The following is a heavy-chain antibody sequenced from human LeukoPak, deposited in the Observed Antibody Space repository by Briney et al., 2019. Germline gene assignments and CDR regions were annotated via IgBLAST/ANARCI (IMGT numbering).Heavy chain of an antibody. V-gene: IGHV4-39*02. Sequence: SETLSLTCTVSGGSISSSSYYWGWIRQPPGKGLEWIGSIYYSGSTYYNPSLKSRVTISVDTSKNQFSLKLSSVTAADTAVYYCARDDGWRDSNYYTYWGQGTLVTVSS. J-gene: IGHJ4*02. CDR1: GGSISSSSYY. CDR2: IYYSGST. CDR3: ARDDGWRDSNYYTY. D-gene: IGHD3-10*01.